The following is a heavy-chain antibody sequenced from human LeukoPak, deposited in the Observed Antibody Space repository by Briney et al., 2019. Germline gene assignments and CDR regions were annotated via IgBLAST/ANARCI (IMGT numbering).Heavy chain of an antibody. D-gene: IGHD2-8*01. Sequence: GGSLRLSCAASGFTFSSYAMNWVRQAPGRGLEWVSGFSGSGGTTYYADSVMGRFPISRDNSKNTLYLQMNSLRAEDTAVYYCANGNRCTSPDCLGYYYFYMDVWGKGTTVTVSS. CDR2: FSGSGGTT. CDR1: GFTFSSYA. J-gene: IGHJ6*03. V-gene: IGHV3-23*01. CDR3: ANGNRCTSPDCLGYYYFYMDV.